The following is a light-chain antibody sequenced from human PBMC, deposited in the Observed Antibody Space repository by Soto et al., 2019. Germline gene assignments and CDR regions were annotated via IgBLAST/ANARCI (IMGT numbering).Light chain of an antibody. CDR2: WAS. Sequence: DIVMTQSPDSLAVSLGERATINCKSSQSVLYSSNNKNYFAWYQQKPGQPPKLLIYWASTRAYGVPDRFSGSGSGTDFTLTISSLQAEDVAVYYCQQYYSTPYTFGQGTKLEIK. J-gene: IGKJ2*01. CDR3: QQYYSTPYT. CDR1: QSVLYSSNNKNY. V-gene: IGKV4-1*01.